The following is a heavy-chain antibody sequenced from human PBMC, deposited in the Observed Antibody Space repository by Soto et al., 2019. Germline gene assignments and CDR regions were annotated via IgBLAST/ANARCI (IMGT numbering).Heavy chain of an antibody. V-gene: IGHV3-30*18. D-gene: IGHD2-15*01. CDR3: AKEGWTGIHAFDI. J-gene: IGHJ3*02. CDR2: ISYDGSSK. CDR1: GFNFSDYG. Sequence: QGQLVESGGGVVQPGKSLRVSCAASGFNFSDYGMHWVRQAPGKGLEWVAVISYDGSSKYYGASVTGRLTISRDNSKNTLYLHMISLRVEDTAVYRCAKEGWTGIHAFDIWGPGTVVTVSS.